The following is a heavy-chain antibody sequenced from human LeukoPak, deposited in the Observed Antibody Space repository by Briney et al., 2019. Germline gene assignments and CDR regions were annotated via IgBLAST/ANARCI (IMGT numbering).Heavy chain of an antibody. J-gene: IGHJ3*02. Sequence: GASVKVSCKASGYTFTDYYMHWVQQAPGKGLEWMARVDPEDGETIYAEKFQGRVTITADTSTDTAYMELSRLRSDDTAVYYCASVPSGSYYRWNAFDIWGQGTIVTVSS. V-gene: IGHV1-69-2*01. CDR3: ASVPSGSYYRWNAFDI. CDR2: VDPEDGET. D-gene: IGHD1-26*01. CDR1: GYTFTDYY.